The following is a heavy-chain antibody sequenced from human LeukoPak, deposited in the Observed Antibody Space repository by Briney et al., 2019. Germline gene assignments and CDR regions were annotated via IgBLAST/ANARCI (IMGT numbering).Heavy chain of an antibody. V-gene: IGHV1-69*05. D-gene: IGHD5-24*01. CDR2: IIPIFGKA. J-gene: IGHJ4*02. Sequence: SVKVSCKASGGTFSSYAISWVRQAPGQGLEWMGRIIPIFGKANYAQKFQGRVTITTDESTSTAYMELSSLRSGDTAVYYCASAILDGYNDMYFDYWGQGTLVTVSS. CDR1: GGTFSSYA. CDR3: ASAILDGYNDMYFDY.